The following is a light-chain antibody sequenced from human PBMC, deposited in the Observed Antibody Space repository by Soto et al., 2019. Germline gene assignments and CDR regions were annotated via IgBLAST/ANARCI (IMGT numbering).Light chain of an antibody. V-gene: IGKV3-20*01. CDR3: QQSGTAPSWT. CDR2: GGS. J-gene: IGKJ1*01. CDR1: QSFSSSY. Sequence: EIVLTQSPGTLSLSPGERATLSCRASQSFSSSYLAWFQQKPGQAPRLLIYGGSSRATGIPDRFSGSGYGTDFTLIISRLEPEDSAVYYCQQSGTAPSWTFGQGTKVEIK.